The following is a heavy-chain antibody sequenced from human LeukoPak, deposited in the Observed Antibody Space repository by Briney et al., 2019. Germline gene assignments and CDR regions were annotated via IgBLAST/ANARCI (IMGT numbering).Heavy chain of an antibody. D-gene: IGHD6-13*01. CDR3: ARGRSWPLDY. J-gene: IGHJ4*02. V-gene: IGHV6-1*01. CDR2: TYYRSKWSS. Sequence: SQTLSPTCAISGDSVSSNSVAWNWLRQSPLRGLEWLGRTYYRSKWSSDYAVSMESRVIINSDTSKNQFSLQLKSVTPEDTAVYYCARGRSWPLDYWGQGTLVTVSS. CDR1: GDSVSSNSVA.